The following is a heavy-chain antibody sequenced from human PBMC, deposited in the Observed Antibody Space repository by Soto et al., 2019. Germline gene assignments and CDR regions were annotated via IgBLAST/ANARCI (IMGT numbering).Heavy chain of an antibody. V-gene: IGHV1-69*13. Sequence: GASVKVSCKASGGTFSSYAISWVRQAPGQGLEWMGGIIPIFGTANYAQKFQGRVTITADESTSTAYMELSSLRSEDTAVYYCARRPYSSSWYGRSHWFDPWGQGTLVTVSS. CDR2: IIPIFGTA. D-gene: IGHD6-13*01. J-gene: IGHJ5*02. CDR3: ARRPYSSSWYGRSHWFDP. CDR1: GGTFSSYA.